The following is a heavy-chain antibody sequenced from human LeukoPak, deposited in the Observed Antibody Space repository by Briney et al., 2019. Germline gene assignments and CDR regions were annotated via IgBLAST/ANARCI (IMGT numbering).Heavy chain of an antibody. Sequence: ASVKVSCKASGYTFTSYGISWVRQAPGQGLEWMGWISAYNGNTNYAQKLQGRVTMTTDTSTSTAYMELRSLRSDDTAVYYCARDLEYYDILTGSFFDYWGQGTLVTASS. CDR2: ISAYNGNT. CDR1: GYTFTSYG. V-gene: IGHV1-18*01. J-gene: IGHJ4*02. D-gene: IGHD3-9*01. CDR3: ARDLEYYDILTGSFFDY.